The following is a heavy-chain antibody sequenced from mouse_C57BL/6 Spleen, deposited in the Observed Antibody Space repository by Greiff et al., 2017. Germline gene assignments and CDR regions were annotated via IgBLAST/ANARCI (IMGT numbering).Heavy chain of an antibody. CDR2: FYPGSGSI. Sequence: QVQLQQSGAELVKPGASVKLSCKASGYTFTEYTIHWVQQRSGQGLEWIGWFYPGSGSIKYNEKFKDKATLTADKSYSTVYMELSRLTSEDSAVYCGARHEERGYYYGSSIAYWGQGTLVTVSA. J-gene: IGHJ3*01. CDR3: ARHEERGYYYGSSIAY. D-gene: IGHD1-1*01. V-gene: IGHV1-62-2*01. CDR1: GYTFTEYT.